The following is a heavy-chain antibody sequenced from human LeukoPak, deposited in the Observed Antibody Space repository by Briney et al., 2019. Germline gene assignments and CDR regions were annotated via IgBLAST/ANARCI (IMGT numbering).Heavy chain of an antibody. CDR1: GYTFTSYG. D-gene: IGHD2-15*01. J-gene: IGHJ4*02. Sequence: ASVKVSCKASGYTFTSYGISWVRQAPGQGLELMGWISAYNGNTNYAQKLQGRVTMTTDTSTSTAYMELRSLRSDDTAVYYCASTADYCSGGSCYLLYWGQGTLVTVSS. CDR2: ISAYNGNT. V-gene: IGHV1-18*01. CDR3: ASTADYCSGGSCYLLY.